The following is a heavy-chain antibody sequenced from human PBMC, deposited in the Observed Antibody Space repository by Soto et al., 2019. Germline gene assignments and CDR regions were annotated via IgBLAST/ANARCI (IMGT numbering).Heavy chain of an antibody. CDR2: ISYDGSNK. D-gene: IGHD2-15*01. CDR1: GFTFSTYA. J-gene: IGHJ6*02. V-gene: IGHV3-30-3*01. Sequence: PGGSLRLSCAASGFTFSTYAMPWVRQAPGKGLEWVAVISYDGSNKYYADSVKGRFTISRDNSKNTLYLQVNSLRAEDTAVYYCARSGPHCSGGTCYSDYYYGMDVWGQGTTVTVSS. CDR3: ARSGPHCSGGTCYSDYYYGMDV.